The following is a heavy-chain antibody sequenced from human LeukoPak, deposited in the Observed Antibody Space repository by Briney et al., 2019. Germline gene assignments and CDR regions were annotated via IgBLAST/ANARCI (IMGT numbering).Heavy chain of an antibody. Sequence: SVKVSCKASGGTFSSYAISWVRQASGQGLEWMGRIIPILGIANYAQKFQGRVTMTRDTSTSTVYMELSSLRSEDTAVYYCARDPPSNYYGSGSYSRGDAFDIWGQGTMVTVSS. D-gene: IGHD3-10*01. CDR2: IIPILGIA. CDR1: GGTFSSYA. CDR3: ARDPPSNYYGSGSYSRGDAFDI. V-gene: IGHV1-69*04. J-gene: IGHJ3*02.